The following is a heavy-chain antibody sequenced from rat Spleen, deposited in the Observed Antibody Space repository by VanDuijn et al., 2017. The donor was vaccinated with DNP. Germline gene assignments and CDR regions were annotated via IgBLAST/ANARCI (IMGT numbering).Heavy chain of an antibody. CDR2: ISYDGTST. J-gene: IGHJ2*01. V-gene: IGHV5-29*01. CDR3: TTAGRMGYVGYYFDY. D-gene: IGHD1-7*01. CDR1: GFTFSNYG. Sequence: EVQLVESGGGLVQPGRSLKLSCAASGFTFSNYGMAWVYQAPTKGLEWVATISYDGTSTYYRDSVKGRFTVSRDNAKSTLYLQMDSLRSEDTATYYCTTAGRMGYVGYYFDYWGQGVMVTVSS.